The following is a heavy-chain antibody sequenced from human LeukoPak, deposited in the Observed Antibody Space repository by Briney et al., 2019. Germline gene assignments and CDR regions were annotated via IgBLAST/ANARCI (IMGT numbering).Heavy chain of an antibody. V-gene: IGHV5-51*01. J-gene: IGHJ4*02. CDR3: AGQTRGGIVAAGSDY. CDR1: GYSFTSYC. D-gene: IGHD6-13*01. CDR2: IYPGDSDT. Sequence: GESLKISCKGSGYSFTSYCIGWVRQMPGKGLEWMGIIYPGDSDTRYSPSFQGQVTISADKSISTAYLQWSSLKASDSAMYYCAGQTRGGIVAAGSDYWGQGTLVTVSS.